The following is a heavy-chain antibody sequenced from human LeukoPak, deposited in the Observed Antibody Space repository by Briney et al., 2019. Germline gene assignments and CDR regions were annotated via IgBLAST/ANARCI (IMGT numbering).Heavy chain of an antibody. Sequence: VESLRLSCAASGFTFSDYYMSWIRQAPGKGLEWVSYISSSGSTIYYADSVKGRFTISRDNAKNSLYLQMNSLRAEDTAVYYCARVRDWNYVRGHFDYWGQGTLVTVSS. CDR3: ARVRDWNYVRGHFDY. D-gene: IGHD3-10*02. CDR2: ISSSGSTI. J-gene: IGHJ4*02. CDR1: GFTFSDYY. V-gene: IGHV3-11*04.